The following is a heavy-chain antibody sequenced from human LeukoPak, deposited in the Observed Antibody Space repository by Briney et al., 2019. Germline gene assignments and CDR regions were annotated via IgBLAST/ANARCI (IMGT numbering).Heavy chain of an antibody. Sequence: GGSLRLSCVDSGFTFSAYAMHWVRQAPGKGLEWVAVMSNDGTNAYYADSVKGRFTISRDNSKNTLYLQMSSLSAEDTAVYYCARCSTRSGHAVRWFDPGGQETLVTVST. J-gene: IGHJ5*02. CDR3: ARCSTRSGHAVRWFDP. CDR2: MSNDGTNA. CDR1: GFTFSAYA. D-gene: IGHD2-15*01. V-gene: IGHV3-30-3*01.